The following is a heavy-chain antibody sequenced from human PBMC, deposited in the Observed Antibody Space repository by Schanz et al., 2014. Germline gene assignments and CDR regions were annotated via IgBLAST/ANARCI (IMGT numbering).Heavy chain of an antibody. D-gene: IGHD6-6*01. Sequence: EVQLVESGGGLIQPGGSLRLSCAVSGFSVSTNYMSWARQAPGKGLEWISSLYINAGSTRYADSVKGRFFISRDNAKNSLYLKRNSLRAEDPAVYYCARDPPPYSSSPYYWYYGMDVWGQGTTVTVSS. CDR1: GFSVSTNY. V-gene: IGHV3-53*01. J-gene: IGHJ6*02. CDR3: ARDPPPYSSSPYYWYYGMDV. CDR2: LYINAGST.